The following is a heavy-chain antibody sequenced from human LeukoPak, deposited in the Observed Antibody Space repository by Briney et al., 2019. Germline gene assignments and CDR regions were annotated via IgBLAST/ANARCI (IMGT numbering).Heavy chain of an antibody. J-gene: IGHJ3*02. CDR3: AISGGPGAFDI. CDR2: IYDSGST. D-gene: IGHD3-16*01. CDR1: GGSISSSSYY. Sequence: SESLSLTCTVSGGSISSSSYYWGWQRPPQGKELDWIGSIYDSGSTYYNPSLKSRVTISVDTSKNQYSLKLSSVTAADTAVYYCAISGGPGAFDIWGQGTMVTVSS. V-gene: IGHV4-39*01.